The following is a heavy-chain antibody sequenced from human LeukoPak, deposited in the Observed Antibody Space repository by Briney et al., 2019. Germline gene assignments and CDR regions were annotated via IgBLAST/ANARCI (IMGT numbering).Heavy chain of an antibody. CDR3: AANWNDVRSDAFDI. D-gene: IGHD1-1*01. Sequence: GGSLRLSCAASGFTFSSYSMNWLRQAPGKGLEWVSSISSSSSYIYYADSVKGRFTISRDNAKNSLYLQMNSLRAEDTAVYYCAANWNDVRSDAFDIWGQGTMVTVSS. CDR1: GFTFSSYS. CDR2: ISSSSSYI. J-gene: IGHJ3*02. V-gene: IGHV3-21*01.